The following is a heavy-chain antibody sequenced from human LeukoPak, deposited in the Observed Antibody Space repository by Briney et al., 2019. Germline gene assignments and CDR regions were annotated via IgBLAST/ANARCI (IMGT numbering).Heavy chain of an antibody. CDR1: RGSFNSYA. CDR2: IMPLFVTA. Sequence: GSSVKVSCKDSRGSFNSYAIRWVRQDPGEGLEWLGGIMPLFVTANYAEDLQGRVTFTTDESASTAYMEMSSLRSEDTAVYYCASGSLGDGYGVGDYYQYMDVWGKGTTVTVSS. CDR3: ASGSLGDGYGVGDYYQYMDV. D-gene: IGHD5-24*01. J-gene: IGHJ6*03. V-gene: IGHV1-69*05.